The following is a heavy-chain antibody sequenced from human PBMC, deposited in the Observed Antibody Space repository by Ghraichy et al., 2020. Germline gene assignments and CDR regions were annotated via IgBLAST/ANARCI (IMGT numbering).Heavy chain of an antibody. Sequence: GGSLRLSCAASGFTFSSYGMHWVRQAPGKGLEWVAVISYDGSNKYYADSVKGRFTISRDNSKNTLYLQMNSLRAEDTAVYYCAKDRVAGRRGSRLLDYWGQGTLVTVSS. CDR2: ISYDGSNK. CDR1: GFTFSSYG. J-gene: IGHJ4*02. CDR3: AKDRVAGRRGSRLLDY. V-gene: IGHV3-30*18. D-gene: IGHD1-1*01.